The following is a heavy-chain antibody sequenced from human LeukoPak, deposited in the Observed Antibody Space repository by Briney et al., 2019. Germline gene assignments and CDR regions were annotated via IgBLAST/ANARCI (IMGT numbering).Heavy chain of an antibody. D-gene: IGHD6-19*01. CDR3: AKDKYSSGWYDY. CDR2: ITNDGSST. V-gene: IGHV3-74*01. CDR1: GLTFSSHW. Sequence: GGSLRLSCAASGLTFSSHWMHWVRQAPGKGLVWVSRITNDGSSTTYADSVKGRFTISRDNSKNTLYLQMNSLRAEDTAVYYCAKDKYSSGWYDYWGQGTLVTVSS. J-gene: IGHJ4*02.